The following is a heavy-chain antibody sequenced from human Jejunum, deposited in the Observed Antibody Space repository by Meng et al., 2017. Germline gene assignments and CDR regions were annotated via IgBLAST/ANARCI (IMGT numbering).Heavy chain of an antibody. CDR1: GDSFSRTRSL. J-gene: IGHJ4*02. CDR3: TTWYGEY. V-gene: IGHV6-1*01. Sequence: HVHVLQSGPGPVKPSQTLSITCASSGDSFSRTRSLWHWVRQSPSRGLEWLGQTYYRSEWQNHYGVSVKSRITINADTSRNQFSLNLNSVTPEDTAVYYCTTWYGEYWGQGTLVTVSS. D-gene: IGHD3-10*01. CDR2: TYYRSEWQN.